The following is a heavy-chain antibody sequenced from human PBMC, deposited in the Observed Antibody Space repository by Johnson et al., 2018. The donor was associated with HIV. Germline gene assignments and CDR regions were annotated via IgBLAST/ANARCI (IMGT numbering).Heavy chain of an antibody. J-gene: IGHJ3*01. CDR3: ATVWRNEGRHSFDV. CDR2: ISGSGGST. D-gene: IGHD1-1*01. V-gene: IGHV3-23*04. Sequence: VQLVESGGGLVQPGGSLRLSCAASGFTFSSYAMHWVRQAPGKGLEWVSAISGSGGSTYYADSVKGRFTISRDNSKNTLYLQMNSLRADDTAVYFCATVWRNEGRHSFDVWGQGTMVTVSS. CDR1: GFTFSSYA.